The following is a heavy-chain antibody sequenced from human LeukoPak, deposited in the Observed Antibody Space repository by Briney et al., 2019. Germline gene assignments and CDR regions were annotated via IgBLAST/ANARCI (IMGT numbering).Heavy chain of an antibody. CDR1: GFTFSSYG. CDR3: AKSIAVAGRAKDDAFDI. CDR2: IRYDGSNK. Sequence: GESLKISCAASGFTFSSYGMHWVRQAPGKGLEWVAFIRYDGSNKYYVDSVKGRFTISRDNSKNTLYLQMNSLRAEDTAVYYCAKSIAVAGRAKDDAFDIWGQGTMVTVSS. D-gene: IGHD6-19*01. J-gene: IGHJ3*02. V-gene: IGHV3-30*02.